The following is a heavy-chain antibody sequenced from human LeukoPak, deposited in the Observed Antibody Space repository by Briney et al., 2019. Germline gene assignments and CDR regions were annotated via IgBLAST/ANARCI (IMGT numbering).Heavy chain of an antibody. J-gene: IGHJ6*02. V-gene: IGHV3-72*01. CDR1: GFTFSSYW. CDR3: ASDYGGYYYGMDV. D-gene: IGHD3-10*01. Sequence: GGSLRLSCAASGFTFSSYWMHWVRQAPGKGLEWVGRTRKKANSYTTEYAASVKGRFTISGDAPKNSLYLQMNSLKTEDTAVYYCASDYGGYYYGMDVWGQGTTVTVSS. CDR2: TRKKANSYTT.